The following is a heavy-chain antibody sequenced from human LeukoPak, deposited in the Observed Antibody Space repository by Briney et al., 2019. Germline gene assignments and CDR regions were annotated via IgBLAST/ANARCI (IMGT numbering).Heavy chain of an antibody. J-gene: IGHJ6*02. Sequence: SETLSLTCAVYGGSFSGYYWSWIRQPPGKGLEWIGEINHSGSTNYNPSLKSRVTISVDTSKNQFSLKLSSVTAADTAAYYCARGQATAGYYYYYGMDVWGQGTTVTVSS. V-gene: IGHV4-34*01. CDR1: GGSFSGYY. D-gene: IGHD5-12*01. CDR2: INHSGST. CDR3: ARGQATAGYYYYYGMDV.